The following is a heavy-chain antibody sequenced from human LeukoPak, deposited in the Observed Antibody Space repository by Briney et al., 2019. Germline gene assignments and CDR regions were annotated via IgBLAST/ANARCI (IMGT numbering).Heavy chain of an antibody. CDR2: IKQDGSEK. D-gene: IGHD3-10*01. CDR1: GFTFSSYW. Sequence: QTGGSLRLSCAASGFTFSSYWMSWVRQAPGKGLEWVANIKQDGSEKYYVDSVKGRFTISRDNAKNSLYLQMNSLRAEDTAVYYCAKDFVVRGVIGWFDPWGQGTLVTVSS. V-gene: IGHV3-7*01. CDR3: AKDFVVRGVIGWFDP. J-gene: IGHJ5*02.